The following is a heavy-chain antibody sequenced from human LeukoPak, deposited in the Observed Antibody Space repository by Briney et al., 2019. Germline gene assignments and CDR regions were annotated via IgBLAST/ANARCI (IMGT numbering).Heavy chain of an antibody. CDR3: ARELTDRSGGSCLVP. D-gene: IGHD2-15*01. CDR2: ISSSGSTI. V-gene: IGHV3-48*03. CDR1: GFTFSSYE. Sequence: RPGGSLRLSCAASGFTFSSYEMNWVRQAPGKGLEWVSYISSSGSTIYYADSVKGRFTISRDNAKNSLYLQMNSLRAEGTAVYYCARELTDRSGGSCLVPWGQGTLVTVSS. J-gene: IGHJ4*02.